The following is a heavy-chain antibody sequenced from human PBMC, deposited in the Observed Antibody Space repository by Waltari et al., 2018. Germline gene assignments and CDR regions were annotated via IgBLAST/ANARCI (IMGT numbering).Heavy chain of an antibody. CDR2: INHSGSN. J-gene: IGHJ3*02. CDR1: GGSFSGYY. CDR3: AGMGDSSGYYPDAFDI. V-gene: IGHV4-34*01. D-gene: IGHD3-22*01. Sequence: QVQLQQWGAGLLKPSETLSLTCAVYGGSFSGYYWSWIRQPPGKGLEWIGEINHSGSNNYNPSLKSRVTISVDTSKNQVSLKLSSVTAADTAVYYCAGMGDSSGYYPDAFDIWGQGTMVTVSS.